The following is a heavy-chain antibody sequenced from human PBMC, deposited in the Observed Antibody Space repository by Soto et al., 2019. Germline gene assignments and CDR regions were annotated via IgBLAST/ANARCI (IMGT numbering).Heavy chain of an antibody. Sequence: GYLRLCNAASGGAFSRSAMCWVLLAFGKGPEWVGRIRSKGHNYATEYAASVKGRFTISRDDSKNTAYLQMNSMQTEDTAVSYCTRDISSLANRGLTCCYPWG. CDR2: IRSKGHNYAT. CDR3: TRDISSLANRGLTCCYP. J-gene: IGHJ5*02. V-gene: IGHV3-73*01. CDR1: GGAFSRSA. D-gene: IGHD2-2*01.